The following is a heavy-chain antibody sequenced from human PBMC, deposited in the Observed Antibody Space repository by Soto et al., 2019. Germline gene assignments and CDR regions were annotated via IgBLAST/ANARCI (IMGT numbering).Heavy chain of an antibody. CDR3: ASGVGKTVP. CDR1: GGSFSGHY. D-gene: IGHD1-26*01. J-gene: IGHJ5*02. Sequence: SDTLSLTCAVYGGSFSGHYWSWIRQPPGKGLEWIGEINHSGSTNYNPSLKSRVIISVDTSKNQFSLKLNSVTAGDTAVYYCASGVGKTVPRREGLLVTV. V-gene: IGHV4-34*01. CDR2: INHSGST.